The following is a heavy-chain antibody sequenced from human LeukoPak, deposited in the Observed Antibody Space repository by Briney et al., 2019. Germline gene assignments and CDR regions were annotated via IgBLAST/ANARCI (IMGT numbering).Heavy chain of an antibody. J-gene: IGHJ4*02. Sequence: SQTLSLTCTVSGGSISSGDYYWSWIRQPPGKGLEWIGYIYYSGSTYYNPSLKSRVTISVDTSKNQFSLKLSSVTAADTAVYYCARGPQASRYYGSGIETLLDYRGQGTLVTVSS. CDR1: GGSISSGDYY. CDR2: IYYSGST. CDR3: ARGPQASRYYGSGIETLLDY. V-gene: IGHV4-30-4*01. D-gene: IGHD3-10*01.